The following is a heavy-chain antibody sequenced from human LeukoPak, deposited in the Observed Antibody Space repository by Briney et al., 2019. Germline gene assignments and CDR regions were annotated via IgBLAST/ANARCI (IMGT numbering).Heavy chain of an antibody. Sequence: GGSLRLSCAASGFTFSDYYMSWIRQAPGKGLEWVSYISSSGSTIYYADSVKGRFTISRDNAKNSLYLQMNSLIVEDTAKYYCARSLKGLSMKLRGEWETDYWGQGTLVTVSS. CDR2: ISSSGSTI. V-gene: IGHV3-11*01. J-gene: IGHJ4*02. D-gene: IGHD3-10*01. CDR3: ARSLKGLSMKLRGEWETDY. CDR1: GFTFSDYY.